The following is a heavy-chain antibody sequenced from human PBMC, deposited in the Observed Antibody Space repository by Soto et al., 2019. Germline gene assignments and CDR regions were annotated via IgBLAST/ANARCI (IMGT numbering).Heavy chain of an antibody. CDR3: ARAGGGNGYFDL. D-gene: IGHD3-16*01. CDR1: GFTFSNYA. J-gene: IGHJ2*01. V-gene: IGHV3-30*04. CDR2: ILYDGSNE. Sequence: ESVGGVVQPGRSLRLSCAASGFTFSNYAMHWVRQAPGKGLEWVASILYDGSNEKYADSVKGRFTISRDNSKNTLFLQMNSLGVEETALYYCARAGGGNGYFDLWGRGTLVTVSS.